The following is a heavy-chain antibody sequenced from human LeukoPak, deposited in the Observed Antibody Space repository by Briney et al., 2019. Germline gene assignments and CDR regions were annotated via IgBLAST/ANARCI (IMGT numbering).Heavy chain of an antibody. V-gene: IGHV4-59*01. CDR3: ARHGTSSYYYYAMDV. D-gene: IGHD1-1*01. J-gene: IGHJ6*02. Sequence: PSETLSLTCTVSGSSISSYYWSWIRQPPGKGLEWIGYIYYSGSTNYNPSLKSRVTISVDTSKNQFPLKLSSVTAADTAVYYCARHGTSSYYYYAMDVWGQGTTVTVSS. CDR1: GSSISSYY. CDR2: IYYSGST.